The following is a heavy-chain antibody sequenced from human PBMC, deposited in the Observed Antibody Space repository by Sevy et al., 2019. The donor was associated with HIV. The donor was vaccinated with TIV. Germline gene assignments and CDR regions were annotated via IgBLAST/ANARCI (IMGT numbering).Heavy chain of an antibody. CDR2: IYTSGST. CDR3: ARGAYSYGLFDF. V-gene: IGHV4-4*07. Sequence: SETLSLTCTVSGGSISSYYWSWIRQPAGKGLEWIGRIYTSGSTNYNPSLKSRVSMSVVTSKNQFSLKLSSVTAADTAVYYCARGAYSYGLFDFWGQGTLVTVSS. CDR1: GGSISSYY. J-gene: IGHJ4*02. D-gene: IGHD5-18*01.